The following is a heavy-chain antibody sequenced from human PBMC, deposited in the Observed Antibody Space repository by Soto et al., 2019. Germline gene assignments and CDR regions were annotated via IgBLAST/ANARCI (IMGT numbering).Heavy chain of an antibody. Sequence: QVQLVESGGGVVQPGRSRRLSCAASGFTFNTYPMHWVRQAPGKGLEWVALISHDGSKKYYADSVKGRFTISRDNSENTLYLQLNNLRAEETAVYYCARWTYYYDSGGYRWGQGTLVTVSS. V-gene: IGHV3-30-3*01. J-gene: IGHJ4*02. CDR3: ARWTYYYDSGGYR. D-gene: IGHD3-22*01. CDR1: GFTFNTYP. CDR2: ISHDGSKK.